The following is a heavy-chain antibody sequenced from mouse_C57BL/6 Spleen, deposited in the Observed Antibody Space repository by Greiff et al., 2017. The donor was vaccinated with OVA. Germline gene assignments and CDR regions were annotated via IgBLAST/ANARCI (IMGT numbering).Heavy chain of an antibody. J-gene: IGHJ4*01. CDR3: ARQGYSNYAMDY. CDR1: GFTFSSYG. Sequence: EVHLVESGGDLVKPGGSLKLSCAASGFTFSSYGMSWVRQTPDKRLEWVATISSGGSYTYYPDSVKGRFTISRDNAKNTLYLQMSSLKSEDTAMYYCARQGYSNYAMDYWGQGTSVTVSS. D-gene: IGHD2-5*01. CDR2: ISSGGSYT. V-gene: IGHV5-6*01.